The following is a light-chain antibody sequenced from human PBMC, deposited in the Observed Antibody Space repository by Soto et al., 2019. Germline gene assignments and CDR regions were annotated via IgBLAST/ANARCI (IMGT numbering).Light chain of an antibody. Sequence: QAVVTQEPSLTVSPGGTFTRTCASSTGAVTSGYDPNWFQQKPGQAPRALSYNTNNTQSWTPDRFSGSLLGGNAALTLSGLQPEDEADYYCLLYPGGVGVFGVGTKLTVL. J-gene: IGLJ2*01. V-gene: IGLV7-43*01. CDR2: NTN. CDR3: LLYPGGVGV. CDR1: TGAVTSGYD.